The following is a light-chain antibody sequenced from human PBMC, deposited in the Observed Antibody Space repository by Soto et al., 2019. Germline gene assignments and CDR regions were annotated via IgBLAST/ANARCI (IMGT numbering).Light chain of an antibody. J-gene: IGKJ1*01. CDR1: ETVATN. Sequence: EVVMTQSPATLSASPGERATLSCWASETVATNLAWYQQKPGQAPRLLISGASTRAAEISDRFRGSGSGTEFTLTISSLRSEDSSIYYCQQYFEWPPMTFGQGTKVEI. CDR3: QQYFEWPPMT. CDR2: GAS. V-gene: IGKV3-15*01.